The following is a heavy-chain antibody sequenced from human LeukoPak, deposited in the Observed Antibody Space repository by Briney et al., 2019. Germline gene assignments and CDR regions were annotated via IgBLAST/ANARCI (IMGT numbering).Heavy chain of an antibody. CDR1: GFNFNIYE. J-gene: IGHJ4*02. CDR3: ARDLYYYGSGNYVPGFPDY. CDR2: ISSSVSNTI. D-gene: IGHD3-10*01. Sequence: GVSLRLSCAASGFNFNIYEMNWVRQAPGKGLEWVSYISSSVSNTIYYADSVKGRFTISRDNAKNSLYLQMNSLRAEDTAVYYCARDLYYYGSGNYVPGFPDYWGQGTLVTVSS. V-gene: IGHV3-48*03.